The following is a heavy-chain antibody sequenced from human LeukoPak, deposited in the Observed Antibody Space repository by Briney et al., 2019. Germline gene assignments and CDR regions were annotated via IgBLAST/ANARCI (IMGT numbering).Heavy chain of an antibody. CDR3: ARSKVGYASPFDY. CDR2: IYYSGST. Sequence: PSETLSLTCTVSGGSISSYYWSWIRQPPGKGLEWIGYIYYSGSTNYNPSLKSRVTISVDTSKNQFSLKLSSVTAADTAVYYCARSKVGYASPFDYWGQGTLVTVSS. D-gene: IGHD2-2*01. CDR1: GGSISSYY. V-gene: IGHV4-59*08. J-gene: IGHJ4*02.